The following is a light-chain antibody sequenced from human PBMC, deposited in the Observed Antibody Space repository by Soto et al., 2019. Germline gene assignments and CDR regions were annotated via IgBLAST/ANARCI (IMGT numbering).Light chain of an antibody. CDR3: CSYAGSYTWV. Sequence: QSVLTQPRSVSGSPGQSVTISCTGTSSDVGDYNYVSWYQQHPGKAPKLLIYAVNMRPSGVPDRVSGSKSGNTASLTISGLHDEDEADYSCCSYAGSYTWVFGGGTQLTVL. J-gene: IGLJ3*02. V-gene: IGLV2-11*01. CDR2: AVN. CDR1: SSDVGDYNY.